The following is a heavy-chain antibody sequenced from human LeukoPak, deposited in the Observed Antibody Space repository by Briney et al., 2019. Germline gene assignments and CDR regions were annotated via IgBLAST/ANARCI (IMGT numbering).Heavy chain of an antibody. Sequence: PGGSLRLSCAASGSTFSGSAMHWVRQASGKGLEWVGRIRSKANSYATAYAASVKGRFTISRDDSKNTGYLQMNSLKTEDTAVYYCTELWDYMDVWGKGTTVTVSS. V-gene: IGHV3-73*01. CDR2: IRSKANSYAT. J-gene: IGHJ6*03. D-gene: IGHD3-16*01. CDR3: TELWDYMDV. CDR1: GSTFSGSA.